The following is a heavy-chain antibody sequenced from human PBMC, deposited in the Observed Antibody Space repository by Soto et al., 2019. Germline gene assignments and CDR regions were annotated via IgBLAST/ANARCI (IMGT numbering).Heavy chain of an antibody. D-gene: IGHD3-3*01. V-gene: IGHV3-23*01. Sequence: GGSLRLSCAASGFTFSSYAMSWVRQAPGKGLEWVSAISGSGGSTYYADSVKGRFTISRDNSKNTLYLQMNSLRAEDTAVYYCANLGIFGVVTDDYWGQGTLVTVSS. J-gene: IGHJ4*02. CDR2: ISGSGGST. CDR3: ANLGIFGVVTDDY. CDR1: GFTFSSYA.